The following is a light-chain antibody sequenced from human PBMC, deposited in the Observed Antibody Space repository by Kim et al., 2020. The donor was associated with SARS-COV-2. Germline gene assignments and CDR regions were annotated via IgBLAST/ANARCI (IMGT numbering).Light chain of an antibody. V-gene: IGLV4-69*01. CDR3: QTWGTGIRV. J-gene: IGLJ3*02. CDR1: SGHSSYA. Sequence: QLVLTQSPSASASLGASVKLTCTLSSGHSSYAIAWHQQQPEKGPRYLMKLKSDGSHSRGDGIPDRFSGSSSGAERYLTISSLQSDDEADYYCQTWGTGIRVFGGGTQLTV. CDR2: LKSDGSH.